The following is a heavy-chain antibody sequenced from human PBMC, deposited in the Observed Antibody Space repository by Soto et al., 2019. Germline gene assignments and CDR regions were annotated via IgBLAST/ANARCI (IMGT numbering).Heavy chain of an antibody. Sequence: EVQLVESGGGLVQPGGSLRLSCAASGFTFNNYWIHWVRQAPGKGLMWVSRINGDGTTTNYADSVKGRFAISRDNAKNTVYLQMNSLRAEDTALYYCARGVRGHYGKDVWGKGTTVTVSS. D-gene: IGHD3-10*01. CDR1: GFTFNNYW. J-gene: IGHJ6*04. V-gene: IGHV3-74*01. CDR2: INGDGTTT. CDR3: ARGVRGHYGKDV.